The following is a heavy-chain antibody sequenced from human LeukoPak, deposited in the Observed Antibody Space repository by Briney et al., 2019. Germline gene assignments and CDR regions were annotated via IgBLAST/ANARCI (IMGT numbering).Heavy chain of an antibody. Sequence: RSGGSLRLSCSASGFTFSGCAIHGVRQASGKELPWVGRIRSKANSYATAYAASVKGKFTISRDDSKNTAYLQMNSLKTEDTAVYYCTRRGEKKYYSYGMDVWGQGTTVTVSS. D-gene: IGHD3-10*01. CDR1: GFTFSGCA. CDR3: TRRGEKKYYSYGMDV. CDR2: IRSKANSYAT. J-gene: IGHJ6*02. V-gene: IGHV3-73*01.